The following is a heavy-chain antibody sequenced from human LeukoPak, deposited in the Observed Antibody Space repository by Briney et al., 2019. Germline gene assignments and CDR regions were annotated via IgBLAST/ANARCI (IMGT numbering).Heavy chain of an antibody. D-gene: IGHD1-7*01. CDR2: IWTSSSGI. CDR3: ARDENYAFDY. V-gene: IGHV3-48*02. CDR1: GFTFSSYA. J-gene: IGHJ4*02. Sequence: PGGSLRLSCAASGFTFSSYAMHWVRQAPGKGLEWVSHIWTSSSGIYYADSVKGRFTISRDNAKNSLYLQMNSLRDEDTAVYYCARDENYAFDYWGQGTLVTVSS.